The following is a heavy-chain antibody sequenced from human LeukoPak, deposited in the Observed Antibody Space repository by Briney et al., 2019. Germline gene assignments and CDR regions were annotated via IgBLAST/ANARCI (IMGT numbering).Heavy chain of an antibody. CDR3: ARGPYCSGGSCYSGAFDI. D-gene: IGHD2-15*01. J-gene: IGHJ3*02. V-gene: IGHV4-34*01. CDR2: ISHSGIT. Sequence: SETLSLTCAVYDGSLSGYWWSWIRQSPGKGLEWIGEISHSGITNYNPSLKSRVTISVDTSKNQFSLKLSSVTAADTAVYYCARGPYCSGGSCYSGAFDIWGQGTMVTVSS. CDR1: DGSLSGYW.